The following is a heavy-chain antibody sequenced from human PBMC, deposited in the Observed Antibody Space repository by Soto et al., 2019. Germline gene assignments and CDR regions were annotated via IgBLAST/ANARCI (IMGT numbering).Heavy chain of an antibody. V-gene: IGHV4-34*01. D-gene: IGHD3-10*01. CDR3: ARDPYGSGSSSQFDP. CDR2: INHSGST. Sequence: QVQLQQWGAGLLKPSETLSLTCAVYGGSCSGYYWSWIRQPPGKGLEWIGEINHSGSTNYNPSLKSRVTISVDTAKNQFSLKLSSVTAADTAVYYCARDPYGSGSSSQFDPWGQGTLVTVSS. J-gene: IGHJ5*02. CDR1: GGSCSGYY.